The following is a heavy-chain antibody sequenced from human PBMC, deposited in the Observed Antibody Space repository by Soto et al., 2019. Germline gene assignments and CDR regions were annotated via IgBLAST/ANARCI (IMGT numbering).Heavy chain of an antibody. Sequence: EAQMLESGGGSVQPGGSLRLSCAASGLTFSTYAVAWVRQSPGKGLEWVSSTSASGGDTWYADSVKGRFTISRDNSKNTLYLQMNSLRVEDTAVYYCARRPTATASWGQGTLVTVSS. V-gene: IGHV3-23*01. D-gene: IGHD1-1*01. CDR2: TSASGGDT. CDR1: GLTFSTYA. J-gene: IGHJ5*02. CDR3: ARRPTATAS.